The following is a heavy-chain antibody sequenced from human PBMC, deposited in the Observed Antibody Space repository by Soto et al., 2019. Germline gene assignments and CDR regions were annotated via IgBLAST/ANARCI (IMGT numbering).Heavy chain of an antibody. D-gene: IGHD2-2*01. CDR1: GRTFSSYA. CDR3: ARGIGYCSSTSCYYGMDV. Sequence: QVQLVRSGAEVKKPGSSVKVSCKASGRTFSSYAISWVRQAPGQGLEWMGGIIPIFGTANYAQKFQGRVTITADESTSTAYMELSSLRSEDTAVYYCARGIGYCSSTSCYYGMDVWGQGTTVTVSS. V-gene: IGHV1-69*01. CDR2: IIPIFGTA. J-gene: IGHJ6*02.